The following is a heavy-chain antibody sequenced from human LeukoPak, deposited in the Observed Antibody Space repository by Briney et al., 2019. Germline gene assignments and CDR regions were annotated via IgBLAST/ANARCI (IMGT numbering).Heavy chain of an antibody. CDR3: AKDPGLRATVGDSFDL. D-gene: IGHD4-23*01. CDR1: GFMFNNYG. J-gene: IGHJ3*01. Sequence: GGSLRLSCAASGFMFNNYGMLWVRQGPGKGLDWVAFIRYDGINKYYSDSVKGRFSISRDTSKNTLYLQMSSLRTDDTAVYYCAKDPGLRATVGDSFDLWGQGTLVTVS. V-gene: IGHV3-30*02. CDR2: IRYDGINK.